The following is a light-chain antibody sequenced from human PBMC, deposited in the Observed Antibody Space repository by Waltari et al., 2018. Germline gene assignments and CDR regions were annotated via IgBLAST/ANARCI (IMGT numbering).Light chain of an antibody. CDR1: SGHSNNA. CDR2: LNSDGTH. CDR3: QTWGTDFHT. V-gene: IGLV4-69*01. J-gene: IGLJ2*01. Sequence: QVVLTQSPSASASLGASVKLTCTLSSGHSNNAIAWHQQQPEKGPRYLMRLNSDGTHNKGDGIPVRFSGSSSGAERYLTISSLQSEDEADYYCQTWGTDFHTFGGGTRLTVL.